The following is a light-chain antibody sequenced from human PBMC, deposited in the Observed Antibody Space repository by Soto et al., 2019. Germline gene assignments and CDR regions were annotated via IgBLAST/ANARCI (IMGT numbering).Light chain of an antibody. CDR2: GAS. J-gene: IGKJ2*01. CDR3: QQYGSLPYT. Sequence: EIVLTQSPGTLSLSPGERATLSCRASQSVSSSSLAWYQQKPGQAPRILIYGASSRATGISDRFSGSGSGTDFTLTISRLEPEDFAAYYCQQYGSLPYTFGQGTKLEI. CDR1: QSVSSSS. V-gene: IGKV3-20*01.